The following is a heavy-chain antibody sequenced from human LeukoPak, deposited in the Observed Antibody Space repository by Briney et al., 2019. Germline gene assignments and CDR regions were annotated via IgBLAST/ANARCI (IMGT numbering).Heavy chain of an antibody. D-gene: IGHD1-14*01. CDR3: AKATGYLL. V-gene: IGHV3-23*01. CDR1: GFTFSSYA. Sequence: PGGSLRLSCAASGFTFSSYAMTWVRQAPGKGLEWVSTISASVGTTYYADSVKGRFTISRDNSENTLYLQMNSLRAEDTAVYYCAKATGYLLWGQGTLVIVSS. J-gene: IGHJ4*02. CDR2: ISASVGTT.